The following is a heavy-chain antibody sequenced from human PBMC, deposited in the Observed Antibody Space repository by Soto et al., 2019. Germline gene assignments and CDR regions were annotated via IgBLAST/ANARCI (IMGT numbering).Heavy chain of an antibody. D-gene: IGHD4-17*01. CDR3: AKGDTTVVSPGNFDY. V-gene: IGHV3-23*04. J-gene: IGHJ4*02. Sequence: EVQLVESGGGLVEPGGPLTLSCAVSGLTFNNAWMNWVRQAPGKGLEWVSSISGSRGSAFYADSVMGRFTISRDNSKNTLYLQINSLRPEDTAVYYCAKGDTTVVSPGNFDYWGQGTLVTVSS. CDR1: GLTFNNAW. CDR2: ISGSRGSA.